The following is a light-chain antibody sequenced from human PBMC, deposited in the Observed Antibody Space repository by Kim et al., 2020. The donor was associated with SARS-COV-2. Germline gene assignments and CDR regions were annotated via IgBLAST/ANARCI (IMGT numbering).Light chain of an antibody. V-gene: IGKV1-9*01. Sequence: SASVGDRVTITCRASQSISNYLAWYQQTPGKAPKLLIYAASTLQSGVPSRFSGSGSGTAFTLTISSLQPEDFATEFCQQFNSFPTFGQGTKVDIK. CDR2: AAS. J-gene: IGKJ1*01. CDR1: QSISNY. CDR3: QQFNSFPT.